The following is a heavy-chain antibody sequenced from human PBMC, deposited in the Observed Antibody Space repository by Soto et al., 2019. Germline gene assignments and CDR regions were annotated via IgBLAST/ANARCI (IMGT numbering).Heavy chain of an antibody. CDR1: GYNFMPYG. CDR3: ARDLDPSESYYPDY. CDR2: ISPWKGNT. V-gene: IGHV1-18*04. J-gene: IGHJ4*02. D-gene: IGHD2-2*03. Sequence: QVQLVQSGAEVKKPGASVKVSCKASGYNFMPYGVNWVRQAPGQGLEGMGWISPWKGNTNYAQSFQGRVTMTTDTPTSTAYRELRSLTSNDTAVYYCARDLDPSESYYPDYWGPEPLVTVSS.